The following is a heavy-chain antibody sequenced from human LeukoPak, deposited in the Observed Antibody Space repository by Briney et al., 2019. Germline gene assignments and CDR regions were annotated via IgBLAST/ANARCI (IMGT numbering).Heavy chain of an antibody. D-gene: IGHD3-10*01. V-gene: IGHV1-2*02. CDR1: GYSFTAFY. CDR2: IHPRRGDT. J-gene: IGHJ4*02. Sequence: ASVKLSCNTSGYSFTAFYIHWVRQAPGQGLEWMWWIHPRRGDTNYAQKFQGRVTMTRDTSISTAYLDLSSLRSDDTAVYYCARDGDYGTGSYYRGCIDSWGQGTPVTVSP. CDR3: ARDGDYGTGSYYRGCIDS.